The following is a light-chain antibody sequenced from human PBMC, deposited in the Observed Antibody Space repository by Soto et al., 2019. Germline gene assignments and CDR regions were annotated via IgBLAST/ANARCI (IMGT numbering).Light chain of an antibody. Sequence: DNVMTQSPDSLAVSLGERATIKCKSSQSIFYSSYNKSCLAWYQQKSGQSPKLLISWASSRQSGVPDRFSGSESVTDFTRTISSLQAEDVAVYYCQQFYSAPFTFGPGTKVDIK. V-gene: IGKV4-1*01. J-gene: IGKJ3*01. CDR2: WAS. CDR3: QQFYSAPFT. CDR1: QSIFYSSYNKSC.